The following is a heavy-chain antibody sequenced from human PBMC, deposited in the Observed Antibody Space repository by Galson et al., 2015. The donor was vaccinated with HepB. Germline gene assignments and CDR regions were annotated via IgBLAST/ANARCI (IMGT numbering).Heavy chain of an antibody. CDR2: INPSGGST. D-gene: IGHD3-16*01. CDR1: GYTFTSYY. CDR3: ARARPQAPRLNYYYYMDV. Sequence: SVKVSCKASGYTFTSYYMHWVRQAPGQGLEWMGIINPSGGSTSYAQKFQGRVTMTRDTSTSTVYMELSSLRSEDTAVYYCARARPQAPRLNYYYYMDVWGKGTTVTVSS. V-gene: IGHV1-46*01. J-gene: IGHJ6*03.